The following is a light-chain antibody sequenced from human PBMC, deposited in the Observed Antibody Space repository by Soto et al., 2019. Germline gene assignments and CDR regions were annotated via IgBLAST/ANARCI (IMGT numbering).Light chain of an antibody. Sequence: DIQMTQSPSSLSASVGDRVTITCQASQDINNFVNWYQQKPGKAPKLLIYDASTLKTGVPSRFSGSGSGTDFRFTISSLQHEDFATYYCQQSDDLPTFGQGTRLDIK. J-gene: IGKJ5*01. CDR1: QDINNF. CDR3: QQSDDLPT. CDR2: DAS. V-gene: IGKV1-33*01.